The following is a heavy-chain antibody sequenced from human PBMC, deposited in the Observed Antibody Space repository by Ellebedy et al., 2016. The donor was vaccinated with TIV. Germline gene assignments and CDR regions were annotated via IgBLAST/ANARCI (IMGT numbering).Heavy chain of an antibody. J-gene: IGHJ1*01. CDR3: ARGRYDILTGYSGYRYFQH. V-gene: IGHV4-34*01. CDR1: GGSFSGYY. Sequence: SETLSLTXAVYGGSFSGYYWSWIRQPPGKGLEWIGEINHSGSTNYNPSLKSRVTISVDTSKNQFSLKLNSVTAADTAVYYCARGRYDILTGYSGYRYFQHWGQGTLVTVSS. D-gene: IGHD3-9*01. CDR2: INHSGST.